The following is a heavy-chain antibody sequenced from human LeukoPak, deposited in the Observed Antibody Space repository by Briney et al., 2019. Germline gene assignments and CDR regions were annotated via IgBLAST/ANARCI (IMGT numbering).Heavy chain of an antibody. CDR1: GFTFNSYA. D-gene: IGHD3-22*01. Sequence: GGSLRLSCAASGFTFNSYAMSWVRQAPGKGLEWVSAISGSGGSTYYADSVKGRFTISRDNSKNTLYLQMNSLRAEDTAVYYCAKDDSSGYYPPFDYWGQGTLVTVSS. J-gene: IGHJ4*02. CDR2: ISGSGGST. V-gene: IGHV3-23*01. CDR3: AKDDSSGYYPPFDY.